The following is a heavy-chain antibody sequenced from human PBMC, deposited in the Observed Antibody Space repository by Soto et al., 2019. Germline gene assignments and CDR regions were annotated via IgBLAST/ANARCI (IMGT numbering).Heavy chain of an antibody. V-gene: IGHV3-33*01. CDR1: GFTFSSYG. CDR2: IWYDGSNK. D-gene: IGHD2-2*01. Sequence: GGSLRLSCAASGFTFSSYGMHWVRQAPGKGLEWVAVIWYDGSNKYYADSVKGRFTISRDNSKNTLYLQMNSLRAEDTAVYYCARDSMPYIIHRYYYYCMDVWGQGTSVTGFS. J-gene: IGHJ6*02. CDR3: ARDSMPYIIHRYYYYCMDV.